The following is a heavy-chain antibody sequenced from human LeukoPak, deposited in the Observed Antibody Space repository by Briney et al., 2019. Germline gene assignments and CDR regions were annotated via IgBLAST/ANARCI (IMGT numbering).Heavy chain of an antibody. Sequence: GGSLRLSCAASGFTFSSYAMSWVRQAPGKGLEWVSAISGSGGSTYYADSVKGRFTISRDNSKNTLYLQMNSLRAEDTAVYYCAKGPRITAVLGVGSHLDHRGQGTLVTVPS. V-gene: IGHV3-23*01. CDR1: GFTFSSYA. D-gene: IGHD6-13*01. J-gene: IGHJ4*02. CDR2: ISGSGGST. CDR3: AKGPRITAVLGVGSHLDH.